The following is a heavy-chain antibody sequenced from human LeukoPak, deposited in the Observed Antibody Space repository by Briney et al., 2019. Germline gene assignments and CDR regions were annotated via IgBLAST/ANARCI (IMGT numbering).Heavy chain of an antibody. V-gene: IGHV3-23*01. D-gene: IGHD4-23*01. CDR2: ISGSGGST. CDR3: AKAYWYGDYVGNWFDP. CDR1: GFTFSSYV. J-gene: IGHJ5*02. Sequence: GGSLRLSCAVSGFTFSSYVMSWVRQTPGKGLVWVSGISGSGGSTYYPDSVKGRFTISRDNSKNTLYLQMNSLRAEDTAVYYCAKAYWYGDYVGNWFDPWGQGTLVTVSP.